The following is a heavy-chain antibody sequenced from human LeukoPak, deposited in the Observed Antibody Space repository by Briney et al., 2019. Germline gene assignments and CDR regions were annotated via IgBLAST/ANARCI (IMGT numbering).Heavy chain of an antibody. CDR3: ARVRYNYGDSDY. J-gene: IGHJ4*02. D-gene: IGHD5-18*01. V-gene: IGHV4-38-2*01. CDR2: IYHNGNT. Sequence: SETLSLTCAVSGYSISSGYYWGWSRQPPGKGLEWIGTIYHNGNTYYNPSLKSRVTISVDTSKNQFSLKLSSVTAADTAVYYCARVRYNYGDSDYWGQGTLVTVSS. CDR1: GYSISSGYY.